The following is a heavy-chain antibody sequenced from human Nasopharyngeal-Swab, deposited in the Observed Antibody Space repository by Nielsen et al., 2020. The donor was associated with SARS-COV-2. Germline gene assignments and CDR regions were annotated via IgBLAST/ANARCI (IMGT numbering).Heavy chain of an antibody. CDR1: GFSFSDYY. CDR2: ISSSGAVI. Sequence: GESLKISCAASGFSFSDYYMAWIRQAPGKGLEWISYISSSGAVIYYTDSVKGRFTISRDNSKNTLFLEMDSLRAEDTAVYYCARGSSVHAFDVWGQGTEVTVSS. J-gene: IGHJ3*01. CDR3: ARGSSVHAFDV. V-gene: IGHV3-11*04. D-gene: IGHD3-10*01.